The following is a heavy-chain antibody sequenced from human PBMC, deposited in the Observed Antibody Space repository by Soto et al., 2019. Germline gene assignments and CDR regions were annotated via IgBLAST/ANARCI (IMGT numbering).Heavy chain of an antibody. V-gene: IGHV4-30-4*01. CDR3: ARGSALLFYYFDF. D-gene: IGHD6-13*01. CDR2: IYYRAMP. J-gene: IGHJ4*02. Sequence: SETLSLTCNVSGGSITRGDYYWSWLRQPPGKGLEWIGYIYYRAMPYYNPSLKSRVTISVDTSKNQFSLSMTSVTAADTAVYYCARGSALLFYYFDFWGQGTPVTVSS. CDR1: GGSITRGDYY.